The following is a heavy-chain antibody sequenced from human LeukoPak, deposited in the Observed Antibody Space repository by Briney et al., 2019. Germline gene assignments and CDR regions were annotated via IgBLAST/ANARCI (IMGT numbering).Heavy chain of an antibody. D-gene: IGHD5-12*01. CDR2: IIPIFGTA. J-gene: IGHJ6*03. Sequence: SVKVSCKASGGTFSSYAISWVRQAAGQGLEWMGRIIPIFGTANYAQKFQGRVTITTDESTSTAYMELSSLRSEDTAVYYCARGDIVATSYMYVWGKGTTFTVSS. CDR3: ARGDIVATSYMYV. CDR1: GGTFSSYA. V-gene: IGHV1-69*05.